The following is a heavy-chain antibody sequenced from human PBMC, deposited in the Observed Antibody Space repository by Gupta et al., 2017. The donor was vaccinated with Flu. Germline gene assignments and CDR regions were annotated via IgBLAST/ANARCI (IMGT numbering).Heavy chain of an antibody. J-gene: IGHJ4*02. CDR2: ISSNSRYI. CDR3: ARDKGRVTTVIGSPFDY. D-gene: IGHD4-17*01. Sequence: EVQLVESGGGLVNPGESLRLSCAASGFPFSLYTMNWVRQAPGKGLEWVSSISSNSRYIYYADSLKGRFTISRDNAKNSLYLQMNSLSAEDTAVYYCARDKGRVTTVIGSPFDYWGQGTLVTASS. V-gene: IGHV3-21*02. CDR1: GFPFSLYT.